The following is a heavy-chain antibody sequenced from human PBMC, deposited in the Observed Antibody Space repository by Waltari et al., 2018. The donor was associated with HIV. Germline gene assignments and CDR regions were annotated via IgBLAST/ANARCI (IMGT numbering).Heavy chain of an antibody. V-gene: IGHV4-39*07. Sequence: QLQLQESGPGLVKPSETLSLTCTVSGGSISSSSYYWGWIRQPPGKGLEWIGSIYYRGSTYYNPSLKSRVTISVDTYKNQCSLKLSSGTAADTAVYYCARPSYDILTGYYNNWFDPWGQGTLVTVSS. J-gene: IGHJ5*02. CDR2: IYYRGST. CDR1: GGSISSSSYY. CDR3: ARPSYDILTGYYNNWFDP. D-gene: IGHD3-9*01.